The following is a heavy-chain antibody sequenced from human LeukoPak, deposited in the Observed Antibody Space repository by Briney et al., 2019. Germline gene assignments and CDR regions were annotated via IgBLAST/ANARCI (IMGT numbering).Heavy chain of an antibody. V-gene: IGHV3-30*18. CDR3: AKDYDFWSRYGMDV. CDR2: ISYDGSNK. CDR1: GFTFSSYG. Sequence: PGGSLTLSCAASGFTFSSYGMHWVRQAPGKGLEWVAVISYDGSNKYYADSVKGRFTISRDNSKNTLYLQMNSLRAEDTAVYYCAKDYDFWSRYGMDVWGQGTTVTVSS. D-gene: IGHD3-3*01. J-gene: IGHJ6*02.